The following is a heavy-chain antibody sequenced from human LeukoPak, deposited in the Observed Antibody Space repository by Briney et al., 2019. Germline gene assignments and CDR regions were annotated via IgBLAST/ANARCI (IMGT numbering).Heavy chain of an antibody. V-gene: IGHV4-38-2*01. Sequence: PSETLSPTCVVSGLSISSGFYWGWIRPPPGKGLEWIVTINHSEDTYYNPSLRSRVSVSADTSRNHFSLRLSSVAAADTAVYYCARIRAAAITNAFEIWDQGTVVTVSS. CDR3: ARIRAAAITNAFEI. J-gene: IGHJ3*02. CDR1: GLSISSGFY. CDR2: INHSEDT. D-gene: IGHD3-10*01.